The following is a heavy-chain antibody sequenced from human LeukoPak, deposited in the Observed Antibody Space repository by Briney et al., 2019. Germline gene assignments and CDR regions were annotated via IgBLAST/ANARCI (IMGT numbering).Heavy chain of an antibody. CDR3: ARGYSYGYHTLYYYYYMDV. CDR2: IYYSGST. CDR1: GGSISSYY. D-gene: IGHD5-18*01. Sequence: SETLSLTCIVSGGSISSYYWSWIRQPPGKGLEWIGYIYYSGSTNYNPSLTSRVTISVDTSKNQFSLKLSSVTAADTAVYYCARGYSYGYHTLYYYYYMDVWGKGTPVTVSS. V-gene: IGHV4-59*01. J-gene: IGHJ6*03.